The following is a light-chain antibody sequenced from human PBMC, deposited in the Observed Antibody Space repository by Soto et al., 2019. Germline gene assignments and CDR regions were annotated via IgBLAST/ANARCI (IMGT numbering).Light chain of an antibody. Sequence: QSALTQPPSASGTPGQRVTISCSGSSSNIGTNTVDWYQHLPGTAPKLLIYNRHQRPSGVPDRFSGSKSGTSASLAISGLQSEDEADYYCAAWDDSLNGYVFGSGTKLTVL. V-gene: IGLV1-44*01. CDR3: AAWDDSLNGYV. J-gene: IGLJ1*01. CDR1: SSNIGTNT. CDR2: NRH.